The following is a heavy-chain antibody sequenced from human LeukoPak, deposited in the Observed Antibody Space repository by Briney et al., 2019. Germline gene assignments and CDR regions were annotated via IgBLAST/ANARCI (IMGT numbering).Heavy chain of an antibody. J-gene: IGHJ4*02. CDR2: ISYDGSNK. Sequence: PGRSLRLSCAASGFTFSSYAMHWVRQAPGKGLEWVAVISYDGSNKYYADSVKGRFTISRDNSKNTLYLQMNSLRAEDTAVYYCARDISVSHIVVVTARAPGYWGQGTLVTVSS. CDR3: ARDISVSHIVVVTARAPGY. V-gene: IGHV3-30-3*01. D-gene: IGHD2-21*02. CDR1: GFTFSSYA.